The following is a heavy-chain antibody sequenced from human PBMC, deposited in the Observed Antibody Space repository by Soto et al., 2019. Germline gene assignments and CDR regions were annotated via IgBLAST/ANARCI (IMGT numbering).Heavy chain of an antibody. CDR2: ISYDGSNK. V-gene: IGHV3-30*18. CDR3: AKETTLYSSSWYLSGMDV. J-gene: IGHJ6*02. Sequence: QVQLVESGGGVVQPGRSLRLSCAASAFTFSSYGMHWFRQAPGKGLEWVAVISYDGSNKYYTESVKGRFTISRDNAKNTLYLLMNSLRAEDTAVYFCAKETTLYSSSWYLSGMDVWGQGTTVTVSS. CDR1: AFTFSSYG. D-gene: IGHD6-13*01.